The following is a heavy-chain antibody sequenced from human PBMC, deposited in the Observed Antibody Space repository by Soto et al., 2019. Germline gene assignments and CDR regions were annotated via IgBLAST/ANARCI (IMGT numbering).Heavy chain of an antibody. CDR1: GFTFNRHA. CDR2: ISYDGSNK. J-gene: IGHJ4*02. V-gene: IGHV3-30-3*01. CDR3: ASLDGYYGVY. Sequence: QVQLVESGGGVVQPGGSLRLSCAVSGFTFNRHAMHWVRQAPGKGLEWVAVISYDGSNKYYADSVKGRFTISRDNSQNTLYLQMNHLRAEDTTVYYCASLDGYYGVYWGQGTLVTVSS. D-gene: IGHD3-10*01.